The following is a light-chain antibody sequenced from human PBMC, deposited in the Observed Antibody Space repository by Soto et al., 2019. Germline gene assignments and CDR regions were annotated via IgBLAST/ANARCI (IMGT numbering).Light chain of an antibody. V-gene: IGKV3-11*01. CDR1: QSVSSY. CDR2: DAS. Sequence: EIVLTQSPATLSLSPGERATLSCRDSQSVSSYLAWYKQKPGQAPRLLIYDASNRATGIPARFSGSGSGTDFSLTISSLEPKDFAVSYCQHRNNWPRTFVGGTKVEIK. J-gene: IGKJ4*01. CDR3: QHRNNWPRT.